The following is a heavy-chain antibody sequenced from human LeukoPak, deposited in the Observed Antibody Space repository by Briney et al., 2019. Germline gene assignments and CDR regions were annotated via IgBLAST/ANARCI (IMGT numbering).Heavy chain of an antibody. CDR1: GFTFSSYA. Sequence: GGSLRLSCAASGFTFSSYAMYWVRQAPGKGLEWVAVISYDGSNKYYADPVKGRFTISRDNSKNTLYLQMNSLRAEDTAVYYCARMYYYDSSTSTYGMDVWGQGTTVTVSS. D-gene: IGHD3-22*01. J-gene: IGHJ6*02. CDR2: ISYDGSNK. CDR3: ARMYYYDSSTSTYGMDV. V-gene: IGHV3-30-3*01.